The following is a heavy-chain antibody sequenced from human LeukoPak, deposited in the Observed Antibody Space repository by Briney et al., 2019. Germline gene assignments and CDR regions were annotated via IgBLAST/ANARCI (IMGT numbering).Heavy chain of an antibody. D-gene: IGHD2-21*02. CDR2: ISYDGSNK. J-gene: IGHJ4*02. V-gene: IGHV3-30*03. CDR3: AQAPIVVVTANLQSHFDY. CDR1: GFTFSSYG. Sequence: GGSLRLSCAASGFTFSSYGMHWVRQAPGKGLEWVAVISYDGSNKYYVDSVKGRFTISRDNSKDTLHLQMNSLRAEDTAVYYCAQAPIVVVTANLQSHFDYWGQGTLVTVSS.